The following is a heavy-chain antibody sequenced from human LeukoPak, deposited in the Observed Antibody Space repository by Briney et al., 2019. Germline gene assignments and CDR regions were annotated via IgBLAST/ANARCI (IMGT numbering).Heavy chain of an antibody. J-gene: IGHJ4*02. Sequence: KTSETLSLTCTVSGGSISSSTYYWGWIRQPPGKGLEWIGNIYYSGSTYYNPSLKSRVTISVDTSKNQFSLKLSSVTAADTAVYYCARRGYSYALLDYWGQGTLVTVSS. D-gene: IGHD5-18*01. V-gene: IGHV4-39*01. CDR2: IYYSGST. CDR1: GGSISSSTYY. CDR3: ARRGYSYALLDY.